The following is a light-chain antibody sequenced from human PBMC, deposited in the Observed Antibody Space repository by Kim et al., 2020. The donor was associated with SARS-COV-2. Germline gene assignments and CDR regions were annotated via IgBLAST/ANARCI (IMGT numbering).Light chain of an antibody. CDR2: AAS. J-gene: IGKJ4*01. CDR3: QQASTFPLT. V-gene: IGKV1D-12*01. CDR1: QGISSS. Sequence: DIQMTQSPSSVSASVGDRVTITCRASQGISSSLVWYQQKPGKAPKLLIYAASSLQSGVPSRFSGSGSGTDFTLNISGLQPEDFATYYCQQASTFPLTFGGGTKVDIK.